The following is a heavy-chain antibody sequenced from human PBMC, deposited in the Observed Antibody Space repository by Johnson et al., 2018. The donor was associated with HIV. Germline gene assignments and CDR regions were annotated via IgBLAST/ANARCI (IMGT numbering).Heavy chain of an antibody. CDR3: ARDGRLGYCSGGSCYSPAFDI. CDR1: GFTFSSYA. D-gene: IGHD2-15*01. J-gene: IGHJ3*02. V-gene: IGHV3-64*01. CDR2: ISSNGGST. Sequence: VQLVESGGGVVQPGRSLRLSCAASGFTFSSYAMHWVRQAPGKGLEYVSAISSNGGSTYYANSVKGRFTISRDNSKNTLFLQMNSLRPEDTAVYYCARDGRLGYCSGGSCYSPAFDIWGQGTMVTVS.